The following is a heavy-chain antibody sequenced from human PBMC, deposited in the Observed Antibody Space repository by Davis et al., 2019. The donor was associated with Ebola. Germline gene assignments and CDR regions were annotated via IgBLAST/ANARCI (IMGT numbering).Heavy chain of an antibody. V-gene: IGHV4-34*01. CDR2: IKHNGGT. D-gene: IGHD1-26*01. CDR3: ARVLLVNYGFDI. Sequence: MPSETLSLTCAVYGGSFSTYYWTWIRQPPGKGLEWIGEIKHNGGTKYNPSLRSRVTISVDTSKNQFSLKVSSVTAADTAVYYCARVLLVNYGFDIWGQGTMVTVSS. CDR1: GGSFSTYY. J-gene: IGHJ3*02.